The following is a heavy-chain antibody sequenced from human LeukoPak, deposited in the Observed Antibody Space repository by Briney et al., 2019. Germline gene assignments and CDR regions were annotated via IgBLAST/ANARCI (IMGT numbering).Heavy chain of an antibody. D-gene: IGHD1-26*01. CDR2: IIPIFGTA. CDR3: ARYLTWELLPDY. Sequence: SVKVSCKASGGTFSSYAISWVRQAPGQGLEWMGGIIPIFGTANYAQKFQGRVTITADESTSTAYMELSSLRSEDTAVYYCARYLTWELLPDYWGQGTLVTVSS. V-gene: IGHV1-69*13. J-gene: IGHJ4*02. CDR1: GGTFSSYA.